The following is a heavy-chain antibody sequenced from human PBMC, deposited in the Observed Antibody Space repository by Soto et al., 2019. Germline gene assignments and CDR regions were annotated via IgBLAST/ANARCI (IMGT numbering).Heavy chain of an antibody. D-gene: IGHD5-18*01. V-gene: IGHV3-23*01. J-gene: IGHJ3*02. CDR2: ISGTGLSK. Sequence: PGGSLRLSCEASGFTFETTALSWVRQAPGKGLEWVATISGTGLSKYYADSMRSRFIISRDNSRNTLYLQMNSLRDEDTAVYYCAGVDTAMVSDAFDIWGQGTMVTVSS. CDR1: GFTFETTA. CDR3: AGVDTAMVSDAFDI.